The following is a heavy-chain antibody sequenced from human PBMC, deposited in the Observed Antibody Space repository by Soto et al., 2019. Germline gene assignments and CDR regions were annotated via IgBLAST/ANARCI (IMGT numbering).Heavy chain of an antibody. CDR1: GDSVSSNSAA. D-gene: IGHD2-21*01. CDR2: THYRSQWYH. V-gene: IGHV6-1*02. CDR3: ARERGFLSEAFDI. J-gene: IGHJ3*02. Sequence: QVQLQQSGPGLVKPSQTLSLTCAISGDSVSSNSAAWNWIRQSPSRGLEWLGRTHYRSQWYHGYAPFVKSRITINPDTSKNHFSLHLNSVTPEDTAVYYCARERGFLSEAFDIWGRGTMVTVSS.